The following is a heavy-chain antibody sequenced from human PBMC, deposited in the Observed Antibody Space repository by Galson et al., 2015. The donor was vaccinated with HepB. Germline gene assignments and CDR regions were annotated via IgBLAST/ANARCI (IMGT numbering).Heavy chain of an antibody. CDR1: GGSISSSNW. Sequence: SETLSLTCAVSGGSISSSNWWSWVRQPPGKGLEWIGEIYHSGSTNYNPSLKSRVTISVDKSKNQFSLKLSSVTAADTAVYYCARAPWSSSTAGPSFWGWYFNLWGRGTLVTVSS. V-gene: IGHV4-4*02. D-gene: IGHD6-6*01. CDR3: ARAPWSSSTAGPSFWGWYFNL. CDR2: IYHSGST. J-gene: IGHJ2*01.